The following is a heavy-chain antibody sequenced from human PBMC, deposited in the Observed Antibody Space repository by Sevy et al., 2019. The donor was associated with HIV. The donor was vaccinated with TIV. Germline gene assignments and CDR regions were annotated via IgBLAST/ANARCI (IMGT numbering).Heavy chain of an antibody. CDR2: IGGSGGST. CDR1: GFTFSSYA. Sequence: GGSLRLSCAASGFTFSSYAMSWVRQAPWKGLEWVSAIGGSGGSTYYADSVKGRFTISRDNSKNTLYLQMNSLRAGDTAVYYCAKDKQLWSHSWGQGTLVTVSS. V-gene: IGHV3-23*01. CDR3: AKDKQLWSHS. D-gene: IGHD6-13*01. J-gene: IGHJ5*01.